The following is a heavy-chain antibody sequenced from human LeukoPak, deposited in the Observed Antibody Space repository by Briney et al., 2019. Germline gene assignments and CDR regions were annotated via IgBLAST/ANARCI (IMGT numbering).Heavy chain of an antibody. D-gene: IGHD2-2*02. CDR2: INPNSGGT. V-gene: IGHV1-2*02. J-gene: IGHJ4*02. CDR1: GYTFTSYG. CDR3: ARAVGYCSSTSCYTEYFAY. Sequence: GASVKVSCKASGYTFTSYGISWVRQAPGQGGEWMGWINPNSGGTNYAQKFQGRVTMTRDTSISTAYMELSRLRFDDTAVYYCARAVGYCSSTSCYTEYFAYWGQGTLVTVSS.